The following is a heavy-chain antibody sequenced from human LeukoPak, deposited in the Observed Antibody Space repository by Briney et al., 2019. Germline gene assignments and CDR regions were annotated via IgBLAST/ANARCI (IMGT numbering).Heavy chain of an antibody. CDR1: GGAFSSYA. CDR3: ARQDYDFWSGSPNWFDP. D-gene: IGHD3-3*01. Sequence: ASVKVSCKASGGAFSSYAISWVRQAPGQGLEWMGGIIPIFGTANYAQKFQGRVTITADESTSTACMELSSLRSEDTAVYYCARQDYDFWSGSPNWFDPWGQGTLVTVSS. CDR2: IIPIFGTA. J-gene: IGHJ5*02. V-gene: IGHV1-69*13.